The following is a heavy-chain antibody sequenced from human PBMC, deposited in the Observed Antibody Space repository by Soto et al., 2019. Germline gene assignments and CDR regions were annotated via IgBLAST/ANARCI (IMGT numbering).Heavy chain of an antibody. CDR1: GYTFTGYY. Sequence: QVQLVQSGAEVKKPRASVKVSCKASGYTFTGYYMHWVRQAPGQGLEWMGWINPNSGGTNYAQKFQGRVTMTRDTSISTAYMELSRLRSDDTAVYYCARDRGTEIGITGTDYYYYGMDVWGQGTTVTVSS. V-gene: IGHV1-2*02. D-gene: IGHD1-7*01. CDR2: INPNSGGT. CDR3: ARDRGTEIGITGTDYYYYGMDV. J-gene: IGHJ6*02.